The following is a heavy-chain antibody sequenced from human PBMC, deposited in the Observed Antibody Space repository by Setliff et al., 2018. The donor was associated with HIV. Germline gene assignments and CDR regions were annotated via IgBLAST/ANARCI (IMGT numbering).Heavy chain of an antibody. CDR2: INAGNGNI. CDR1: GYTFTSYA. V-gene: IGHV1-3*01. J-gene: IGHJ4*02. D-gene: IGHD5-12*01. Sequence: GASVKVSCKASGYTFTSYAMHWVRQAPGQSLEWMGWINAGNGNIRYSQKFQGRVTITRDTSASTAYMELSSLRSEDTAVYYCARDQALEMATKWGQGTLVTVSS. CDR3: ARDQALEMATK.